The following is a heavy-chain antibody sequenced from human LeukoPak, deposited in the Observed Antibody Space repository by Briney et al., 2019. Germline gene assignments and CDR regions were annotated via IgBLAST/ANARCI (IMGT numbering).Heavy chain of an antibody. CDR2: TRFDGKNK. CDR3: AILRTMIHAFDI. CDR1: GFTVRRYG. J-gene: IGHJ3*02. D-gene: IGHD3-22*01. V-gene: IGHV3-30*02. Sequence: GGSLRLSCAASGFTVRRYGMHWVRQAPGKGLEWVSFTRFDGKNKYYADSVKGRFTISKDSSKNTLDLQMNSLRAEDTAVYYCAILRTMIHAFDIWGQGTMVTVSS.